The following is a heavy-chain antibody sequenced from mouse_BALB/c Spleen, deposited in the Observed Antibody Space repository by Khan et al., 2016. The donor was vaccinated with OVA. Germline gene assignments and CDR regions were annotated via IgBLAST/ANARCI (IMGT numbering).Heavy chain of an antibody. CDR3: ARTARIKY. CDR1: GYSITSGYG. J-gene: IGHJ2*01. V-gene: IGHV3-2*02. D-gene: IGHD1-2*01. Sequence: EVQLVESGPGLVKPSQSLSLTCTVTGYSITSGYGWNWLRQFPGNKLEWMGYISYCGSTNYNPSLKSRISITRDTSKNQFFLQLNSVTTEDTATYYCARTARIKYWGQGTTLTVSA. CDR2: ISYCGST.